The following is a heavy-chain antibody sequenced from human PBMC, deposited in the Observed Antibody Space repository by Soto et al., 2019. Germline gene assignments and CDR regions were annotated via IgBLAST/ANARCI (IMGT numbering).Heavy chain of an antibody. V-gene: IGHV3-23*01. CDR2: ISGSGGST. D-gene: IGHD2-2*01. J-gene: IGHJ6*02. CDR1: GFTFSSYA. CDR3: AKAEVVVVPAAMPDYYYYGMDV. Sequence: GGSLRLSCAASGFTFSSYAMSWVRQAPGKGLEWVSAISGSGGSTYYADSVKGRFTISRDNSKNTLYLQMNSLRAEDTAVYYCAKAEVVVVPAAMPDYYYYGMDVWGQGTTVTVSS.